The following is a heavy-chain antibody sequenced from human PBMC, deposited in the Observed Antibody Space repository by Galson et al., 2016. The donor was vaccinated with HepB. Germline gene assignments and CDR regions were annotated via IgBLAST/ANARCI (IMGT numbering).Heavy chain of an antibody. J-gene: IGHJ3*02. CDR2: LYISGNT. CDR3: ARVPCTSTTCNDDAFDI. CDR1: GGSISSYY. Sequence: SETLSLTCIVSGGSISSYYWSWIRQPAGKGLEWIGRLYISGNTDYNPSLKSRVTMSQGTSRNQFSLKLTSVTAADTAVYFCARVPCTSTTCNDDAFDIWGQGTMVTVSS. D-gene: IGHD2-2*01. V-gene: IGHV4-4*07.